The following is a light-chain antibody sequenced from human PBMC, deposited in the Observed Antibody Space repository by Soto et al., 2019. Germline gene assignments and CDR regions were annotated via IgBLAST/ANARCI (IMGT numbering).Light chain of an antibody. CDR1: SGHSTYA. Sequence: QPVLTQSPSASASLGASVKLTCTLDSGHSTYAIAWHQQQPEKGPRYLMKVNSDGGHTKGDGIPDRFSGSSSGAERYLTISSLQSEDGADYYCQAGGAGIRVFGGGTQLTVL. V-gene: IGLV4-69*01. CDR3: QAGGAGIRV. CDR2: VNSDGGH. J-gene: IGLJ3*02.